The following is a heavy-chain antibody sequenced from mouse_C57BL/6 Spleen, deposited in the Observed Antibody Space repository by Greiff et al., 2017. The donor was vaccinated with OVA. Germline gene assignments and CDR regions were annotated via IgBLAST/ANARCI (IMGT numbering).Heavy chain of an antibody. J-gene: IGHJ1*03. CDR1: GFSLTSYG. Sequence: VQLQQSGPGLVQPSQSLSITCTVSGFSLTSYGVHWVRQSPGKGLEWLGVIWRGGSTDYNAAFMSRLSITKDNSKSQVFFKMNSLQADDTAIYYCAKRDYYGSTRYFDFWGTGTTVTVSS. V-gene: IGHV2-5*01. CDR3: AKRDYYGSTRYFDF. CDR2: IWRGGST. D-gene: IGHD1-1*01.